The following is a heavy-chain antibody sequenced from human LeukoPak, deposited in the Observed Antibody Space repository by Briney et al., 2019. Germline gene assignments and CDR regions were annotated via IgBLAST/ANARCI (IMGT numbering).Heavy chain of an antibody. CDR1: GFTFSSYS. D-gene: IGHD2-21*02. Sequence: GGSLRLSCAASGFTFSSYSMNWVRQAPGKGLEWVSSISSSSSYIYYADSVKGRFTISRDNAKNSLYLQMNSLRAEDTAVYYCARDCAYCGGDCYSGGSSRLGYYFDYWGQGTLVTVSS. CDR3: ARDCAYCGGDCYSGGSSRLGYYFDY. J-gene: IGHJ4*02. V-gene: IGHV3-21*01. CDR2: ISSSSSYI.